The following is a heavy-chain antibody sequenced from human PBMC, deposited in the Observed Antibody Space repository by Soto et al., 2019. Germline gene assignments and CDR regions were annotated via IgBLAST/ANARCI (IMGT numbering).Heavy chain of an antibody. CDR3: ARFRSGWRHTPGT. Sequence: QVQLVQSGAEVKKPGASVKVSCKASGYTFTSYDINWVRQATGQGLEWMGWMNPNSGNTGYAQKFQGRVTMTRNTSLSHAYMELRSMRSEDPAVHYCARFRSGWRHTPGTWGQGHLVTGSS. D-gene: IGHD6-19*01. J-gene: IGHJ4*02. CDR1: GYTFTSYD. V-gene: IGHV1-8*01. CDR2: MNPNSGNT.